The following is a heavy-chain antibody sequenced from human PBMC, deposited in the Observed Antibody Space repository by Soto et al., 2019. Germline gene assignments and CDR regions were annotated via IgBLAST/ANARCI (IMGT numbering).Heavy chain of an antibody. CDR3: ARGKVVPAAIDCFDY. Sequence: QVQLQESGPGLVKPSETLSLTCTVFGGSISSYYWSWIRQPPGKGLEWIGYIYYSGSTNYNPSLKSRVTISVDTSKNQFSLKLSSVTAADTAVYYCARGKVVPAAIDCFDYWGQGTLVTVSS. CDR1: GGSISSYY. J-gene: IGHJ4*02. CDR2: IYYSGST. V-gene: IGHV4-59*01. D-gene: IGHD2-2*01.